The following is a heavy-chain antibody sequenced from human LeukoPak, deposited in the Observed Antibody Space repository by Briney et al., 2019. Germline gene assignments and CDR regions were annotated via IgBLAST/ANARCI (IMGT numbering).Heavy chain of an antibody. J-gene: IGHJ4*02. V-gene: IGHV1-2*02. Sequence: GASVKVSCKPSGYTFTAFYIHWVRQAPGQGLEWMGWISPNTGDIKFAQKFEGGVTLTRDTSTSTAYMELNGLTSADTAVYYCTRSAAISSSWSLFDYWGQGTLVTVSP. CDR2: ISPNTGDI. CDR1: GYTFTAFY. D-gene: IGHD6-13*01. CDR3: TRSAAISSSWSLFDY.